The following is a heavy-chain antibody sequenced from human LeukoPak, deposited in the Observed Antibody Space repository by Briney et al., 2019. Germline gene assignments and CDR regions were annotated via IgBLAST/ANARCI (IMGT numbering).Heavy chain of an antibody. CDR3: ASVSSWYGGSFDY. V-gene: IGHV3-64*01. D-gene: IGHD6-13*01. J-gene: IGHJ4*02. CDR1: RFTFSTYC. CDR2: ISSNGGST. Sequence: GGSLSLSCEASRFTFSTYCMHWVRQAPGKGLEYVSAISSNGGSTYYPNSVKDRFTIPRDNSNNTLYLQTGSLRAKDMAVYYCASVSSWYGGSFDYWGQGTLVTVSS.